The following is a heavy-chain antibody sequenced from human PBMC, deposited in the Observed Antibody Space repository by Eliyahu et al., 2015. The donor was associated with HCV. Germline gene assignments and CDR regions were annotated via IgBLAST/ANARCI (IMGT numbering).Heavy chain of an antibody. V-gene: IGHV1-2*02. CDR1: GYTFTGYN. Sequence: QVQLVQSGAEVKKPGASVKVSCKASGYTFTGYNIHWVRQAPGQGLEWMGWINPYNGGTNYAQKFQGRVTMARDTSISTAYMELYRLRSDDSAFYYCATQGSISSDFANWGQGTLVTVSS. CDR3: ATQGSISSDFAN. CDR2: INPYNGGT. J-gene: IGHJ4*02. D-gene: IGHD2-2*01.